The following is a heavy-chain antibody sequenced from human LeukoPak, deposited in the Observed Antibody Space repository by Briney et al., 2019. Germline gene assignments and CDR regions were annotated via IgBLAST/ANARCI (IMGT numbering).Heavy chain of an antibody. J-gene: IGHJ4*02. D-gene: IGHD2-15*01. CDR2: INPHTGGT. Sequence: ASVKVSCKASGYTFTGYYMHWVRQAPGQGLEWMGWINPHTGGTNYAQKFQGRVTMTRDTSISTAYMELSGLTSDDTAVYYCARPFCSGGSCHDYFDYWGQGTLVTVSS. CDR1: GYTFTGYY. V-gene: IGHV1-2*02. CDR3: ARPFCSGGSCHDYFDY.